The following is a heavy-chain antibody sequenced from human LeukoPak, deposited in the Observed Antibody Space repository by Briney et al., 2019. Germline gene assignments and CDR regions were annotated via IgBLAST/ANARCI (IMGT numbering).Heavy chain of an antibody. J-gene: IGHJ6*02. CDR2: INHSGST. D-gene: IGHD4-17*01. V-gene: IGHV4-34*01. CDR3: ASFPPAQALYGEQHLYGMDV. Sequence: SETLSLTCAVYGGSFSGYYWSWIRQPPGKGLEWIGEINHSGSTNYNPSLKSRVTISVDTSKNQFSLKLSSVTAADTAVYYCASFPPAQALYGEQHLYGMDVWGQGTTVTVSS. CDR1: GGSFSGYY.